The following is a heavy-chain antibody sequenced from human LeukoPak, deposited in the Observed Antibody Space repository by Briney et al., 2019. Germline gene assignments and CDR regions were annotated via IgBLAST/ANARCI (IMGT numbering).Heavy chain of an antibody. CDR1: GFTFSSYN. Sequence: GGSLRLSCAASGFTFSSYNMHWVRQAPGKGLEWVSSIVGSGISIYYADSVKGRFTISRDNAKNSLSLQMSSLRAEDTAVYYCASQMGLEYGGQGALVTVS. CDR2: IVGSGISI. D-gene: IGHD6-6*01. J-gene: IGHJ4*02. CDR3: ASQMGLEY. V-gene: IGHV3-21*01.